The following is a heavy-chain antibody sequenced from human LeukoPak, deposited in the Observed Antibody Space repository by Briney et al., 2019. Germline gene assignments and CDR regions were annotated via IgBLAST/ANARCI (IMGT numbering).Heavy chain of an antibody. V-gene: IGHV4-39*01. D-gene: IGHD2-21*02. CDR1: GGSISSSSYY. Sequence: PSETLSLTCTVSGGSISSSSYYWGWIRQPPGKGLEWIGSIYYSGSTYYNPSLKSQVTISVDTSKNQSSLKLSSVTAADTAVYYCARLEYCGGDCYLFDYWGQGTLVTVSS. CDR2: IYYSGST. J-gene: IGHJ4*02. CDR3: ARLEYCGGDCYLFDY.